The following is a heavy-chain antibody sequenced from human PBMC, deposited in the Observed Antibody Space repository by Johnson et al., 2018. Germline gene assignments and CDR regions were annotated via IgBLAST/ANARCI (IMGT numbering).Heavy chain of an antibody. CDR3: ARGSPFWSGTSYYYYMDV. CDR2: IWSDGGNE. J-gene: IGHJ6*03. Sequence: QVQLVQSGGGVVQPGRSLRLSCATSGFTFTTYGMHWVRQAPGKGLEWVAVIWSDGGNEYYADSVKGRFTISRDNAKNSLYLQMNSLRAEDTAVYYCARGSPFWSGTSYYYYMDVWGKGTTVTVSS. V-gene: IGHV3-33*01. D-gene: IGHD3-3*01. CDR1: GFTFTTYG.